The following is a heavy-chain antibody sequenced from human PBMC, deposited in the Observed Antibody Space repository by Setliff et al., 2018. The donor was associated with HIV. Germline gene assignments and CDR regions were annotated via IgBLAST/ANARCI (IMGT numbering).Heavy chain of an antibody. CDR2: ISAYNGNT. J-gene: IGHJ4*02. D-gene: IGHD2-2*01. CDR3: ARERWSRYCSSSSCYRDLDY. Sequence: ASVKVSCKASGYTFTSYGISWVRQAPGQGIEWMGWISAYNGNTNYAQNLQGRVTMTIDTSTSTVYMELRSLRSDDTAVYYCARERWSRYCSSSSCYRDLDYWGQGTLVTVS. CDR1: GYTFTSYG. V-gene: IGHV1-18*01.